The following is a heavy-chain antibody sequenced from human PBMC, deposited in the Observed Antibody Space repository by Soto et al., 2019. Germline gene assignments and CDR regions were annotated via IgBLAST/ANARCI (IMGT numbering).Heavy chain of an antibody. CDR2: IYSGGST. Sequence: GGSLRLSCAASGFTVSSNYMSWVRQAPGKGLEWVSVIYSGGSTYYADSVKGRFTISRDNSKNTLYLQMNSLRAEDTAVYYCAKAFQVEPLNWFDPWGQGTLVTVSS. V-gene: IGHV3-53*01. D-gene: IGHD1-1*01. CDR1: GFTVSSNY. J-gene: IGHJ5*02. CDR3: AKAFQVEPLNWFDP.